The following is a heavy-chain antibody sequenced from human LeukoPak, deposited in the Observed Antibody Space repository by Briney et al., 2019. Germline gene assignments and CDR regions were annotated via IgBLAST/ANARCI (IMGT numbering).Heavy chain of an antibody. Sequence: GGSLRLSCTASGFTFSSYGIHWVRQAPGKGLEWVSYISSSGSTIYYADSVKGRFTISRDNAKNSLYLQMNSLRAEDTAVYYCAELGITMIGGVWGKGTTVTISS. CDR2: ISSSGSTI. D-gene: IGHD3-10*02. J-gene: IGHJ6*04. CDR3: AELGITMIGGV. V-gene: IGHV3-48*03. CDR1: GFTFSSYG.